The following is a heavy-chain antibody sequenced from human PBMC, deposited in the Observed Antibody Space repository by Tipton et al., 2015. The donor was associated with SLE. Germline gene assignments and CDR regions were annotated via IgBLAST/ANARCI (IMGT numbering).Heavy chain of an antibody. CDR3: ARDGIAVSGRGYFDC. CDR2: FYYSGTT. CDR1: GGSFSGYY. V-gene: IGHV4-34*01. J-gene: IGHJ4*02. D-gene: IGHD6-19*01. Sequence: TLSLTCAVYGGSFSGYYWTWIRQPPGGGLEWIATFYYSGTTYYNPSLKSRVSISFDTSKNQFSLKLSSVTAADTAVYYCARDGIAVSGRGYFDCWGQGILVTVSS.